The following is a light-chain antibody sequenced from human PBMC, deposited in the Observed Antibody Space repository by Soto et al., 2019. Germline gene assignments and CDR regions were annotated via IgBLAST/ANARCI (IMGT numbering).Light chain of an antibody. V-gene: IGKV1-39*01. CDR3: QQRYSTPYT. CDR1: QSISSY. CDR2: AAS. J-gene: IGKJ2*01. Sequence: DIQRTQSPSSLSASVGDRVTITCRASQSISSYLNWYQQKPGKAPKLLIYAASSLQSGVPSRFSGSGSGTDFTLTISSLQPEDFATYYCQQRYSTPYTFGQGTKLEIK.